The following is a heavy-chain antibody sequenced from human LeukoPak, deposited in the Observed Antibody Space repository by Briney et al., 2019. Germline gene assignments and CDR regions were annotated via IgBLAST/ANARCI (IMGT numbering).Heavy chain of an antibody. CDR3: ARGSYYYDSSGYSLGFDP. Sequence: SETLSLTCTVSGGSISSGGYYWSWIRQPPGKGLEWIGYIYHSGSTYYNPSLKSRVTISVDRSKNQFSLKLSSVTAADTAVYYCARGSYYYDSSGYSLGFDPWGQGTLVTVSS. J-gene: IGHJ5*02. CDR1: GGSISSGGYY. CDR2: IYHSGST. D-gene: IGHD3-22*01. V-gene: IGHV4-30-2*01.